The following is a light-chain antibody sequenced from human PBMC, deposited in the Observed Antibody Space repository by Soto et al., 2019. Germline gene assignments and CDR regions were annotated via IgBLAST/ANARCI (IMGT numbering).Light chain of an antibody. Sequence: QSALTQPASVSGSPGQSITISCTGTSSDVGSYKYVSWYQQHPGKAPKLMIYEVSNRPSGVSNRFSGSKSGNTASLTISGLQAEDEADYYCSSYTSSSTQVFGSGTKLTVL. V-gene: IGLV2-14*01. CDR2: EVS. CDR3: SSYTSSSTQV. J-gene: IGLJ1*01. CDR1: SSDVGSYKY.